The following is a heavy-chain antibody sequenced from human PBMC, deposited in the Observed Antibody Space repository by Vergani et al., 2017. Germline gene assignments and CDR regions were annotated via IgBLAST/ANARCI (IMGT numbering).Heavy chain of an antibody. Sequence: EVQLLESGGSLKQPGGSVRLSCAASGFTFSTYAMHWVRQAPGKGLEWVSALTGGGGSTYYADSFKGRFIISRDKSRDTLYLQMNSLRPEDTATYYCVRDAKSNENFLKSWGQGTLVTVSS. CDR1: GFTFSTYA. V-gene: IGHV3-23*01. J-gene: IGHJ5*02. D-gene: IGHD3-3*01. CDR2: LTGGGGST. CDR3: VRDAKSNENFLKS.